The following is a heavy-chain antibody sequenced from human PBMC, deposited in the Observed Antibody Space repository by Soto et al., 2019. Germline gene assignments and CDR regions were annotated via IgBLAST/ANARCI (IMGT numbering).Heavy chain of an antibody. V-gene: IGHV1-69*13. Sequence: SVKVSCKVSGGTFSSYGISCVRQAPGQGLEWMGGIIPIIGTPNYAQKFQGRVTIIADESTSTAYMELSSLRSEDKAVYYCARSGLGYGSVNHAFAIWGQGTMVTVSS. CDR2: IIPIIGTP. CDR1: GGTFSSYG. CDR3: ARSGLGYGSVNHAFAI. D-gene: IGHD3-10*01. J-gene: IGHJ3*02.